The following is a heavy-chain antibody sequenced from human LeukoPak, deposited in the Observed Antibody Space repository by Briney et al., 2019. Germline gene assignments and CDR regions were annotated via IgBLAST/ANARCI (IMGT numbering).Heavy chain of an antibody. D-gene: IGHD3/OR15-3a*01. CDR1: GNSISSGYY. Sequence: SETLSLTCTVSGNSISSGYYWDWIRQPPGKGLQWIGSVYHSGSTYYNPSLKSRVTISVDTSKNQFSLKLNSVTAADTAVYYCARVGAHSVDWYYFDYWGQGTLVTVSS. CDR2: VYHSGST. J-gene: IGHJ4*02. V-gene: IGHV4-38-2*02. CDR3: ARVGAHSVDWYYFDY.